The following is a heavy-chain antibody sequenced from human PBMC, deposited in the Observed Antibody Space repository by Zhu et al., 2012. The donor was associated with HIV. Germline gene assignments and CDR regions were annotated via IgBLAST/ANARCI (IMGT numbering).Heavy chain of an antibody. J-gene: IGHJ2*01. D-gene: IGHD5-24*01. CDR1: GGSISSYY. Sequence: QVQLQESGPGLVKPSETLSLTCTVSGGSISSYYWSWIRQPPGKGLEWIGYIYYSGSTNYNPSPKSRVTISVDTSKNQFSLKLSSVTAADTAVYYCAREPEDGYNYWYFDLWGLAPWSLSPQ. CDR3: AREPEDGYNYWYFDL. CDR2: IYYSGST. V-gene: IGHV4-59*01.